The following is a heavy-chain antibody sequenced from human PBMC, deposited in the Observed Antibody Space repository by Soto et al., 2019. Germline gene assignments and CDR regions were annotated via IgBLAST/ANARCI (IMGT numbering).Heavy chain of an antibody. D-gene: IGHD6-6*01. J-gene: IGHJ4*02. CDR1: EFTFGNYG. CDR2: ISGSGGST. V-gene: IGHV3-23*01. Sequence: GSLRLSCAASEFTFGNYGMSWVRQAPGKGLEWVSAISGSGGSTYYADSVKGRFTISRDNFENTLYLQMNSLRGDDTAVYYCAKGRTVYSSSPGDYWGQGTLVTVSS. CDR3: AKGRTVYSSSPGDY.